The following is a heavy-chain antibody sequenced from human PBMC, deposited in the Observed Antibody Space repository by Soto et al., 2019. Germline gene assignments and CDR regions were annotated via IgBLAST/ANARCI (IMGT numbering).Heavy chain of an antibody. Sequence: GGSLRLSCAASGFTFSSYAMHWVRQAPGKGLEWVAVISYDGSNKYYADSVRGRFTISRDNSKNTLYLQMNSLRAEDTAVYYCASELEYSSSSGFDYWGQGTLVTVSS. CDR3: ASELEYSSSSGFDY. D-gene: IGHD6-6*01. CDR2: ISYDGSNK. J-gene: IGHJ4*02. V-gene: IGHV3-30-3*01. CDR1: GFTFSSYA.